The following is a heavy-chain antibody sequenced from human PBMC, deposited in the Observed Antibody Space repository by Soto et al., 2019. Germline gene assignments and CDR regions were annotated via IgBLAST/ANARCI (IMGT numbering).Heavy chain of an antibody. CDR2: FYTSGNT. V-gene: IGHV4-4*07. J-gene: IGHJ5*02. CDR3: ASDSTGWFDP. CDR1: GGSFSSYY. Sequence: XGTLALTFTVSGGSFSSYYWSWIRQPAGKGLEWIGRFYTSGNTNYNPSLKSRVTMSLDTSKNQFSLKLSSVTAADTAVYFCASDSTGWFDPWGQGTLVTVSS. D-gene: IGHD7-27*01.